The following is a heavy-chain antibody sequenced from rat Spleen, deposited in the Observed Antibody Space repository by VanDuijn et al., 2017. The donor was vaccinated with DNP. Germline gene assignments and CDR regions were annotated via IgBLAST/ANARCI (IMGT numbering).Heavy chain of an antibody. CDR3: ARGGDGYDY. Sequence: EVQLVESGGGLVQPGRSMKLSCAASGFTFSDYYMAWVRQAPKKGLEWVASITNTGGSTYYPDSVKGRFTISRNNAQSTLYLQMDSLRSEDTATYYCARGGDGYDYWGQGVMVTVSS. CDR1: GFTFSDYY. D-gene: IGHD1-12*03. CDR2: ITNTGGST. J-gene: IGHJ2*01. V-gene: IGHV5-25*01.